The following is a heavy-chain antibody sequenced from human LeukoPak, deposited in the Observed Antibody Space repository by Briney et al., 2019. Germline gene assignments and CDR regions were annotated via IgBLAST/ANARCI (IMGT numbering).Heavy chain of an antibody. Sequence: TPGESLKISCKGSGYTFTGYYMHWVRQAPGQGLEWMGWINPNSGGTNYAQKFQGRVTMTRDTSISTAYMELSRLRSDDTAVYYCARAQRYYYDGSGYYQYYFDYWGQGTLVTVSS. J-gene: IGHJ4*02. V-gene: IGHV1-2*02. D-gene: IGHD3-22*01. CDR2: INPNSGGT. CDR1: GYTFTGYY. CDR3: ARAQRYYYDGSGYYQYYFDY.